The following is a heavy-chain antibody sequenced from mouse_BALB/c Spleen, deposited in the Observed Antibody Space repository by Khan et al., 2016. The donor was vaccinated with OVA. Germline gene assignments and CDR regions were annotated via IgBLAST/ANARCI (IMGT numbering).Heavy chain of an antibody. CDR2: IRYSGNT. D-gene: IGHD1-1*01. V-gene: IGHV3-2*02. CDR1: GYSITSDYA. Sequence: EVQLVETGPGLVKPSPSLSLTCTVTGYSITSDYAWNWIRQFPGNQLEWMGYIRYSGNTNYNPSLKSRTSITRDKSKNQFFLQLNSVTTEDTATYYCARVYGGYFDYWGQGTTLTVSS. J-gene: IGHJ2*01. CDR3: ARVYGGYFDY.